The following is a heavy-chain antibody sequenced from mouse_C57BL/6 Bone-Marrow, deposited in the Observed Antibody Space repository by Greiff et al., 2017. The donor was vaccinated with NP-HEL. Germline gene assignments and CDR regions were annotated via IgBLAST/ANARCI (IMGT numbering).Heavy chain of an antibody. CDR2: FYPGSGSI. V-gene: IGHV1-62-2*01. CDR1: GYTFTEYT. D-gene: IGHD2-3*01. J-gene: IGHJ3*01. Sequence: QVQLQQSGAELVKPGASVKLSCKASGYTFTEYTIHWVKQRSGQGLEWIGWFYPGSGSIKYTEKFKDKATLTADKSSSTVYMELSRLTSEDSAVYFCARHEVRLGDGYYTWVAYWGQGTLVTVSA. CDR3: ARHEVRLGDGYYTWVAY.